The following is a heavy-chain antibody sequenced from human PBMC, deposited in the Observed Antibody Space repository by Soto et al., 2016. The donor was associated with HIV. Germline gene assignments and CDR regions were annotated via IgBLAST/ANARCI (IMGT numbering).Heavy chain of an antibody. J-gene: IGHJ4*02. CDR2: INSDGSNT. D-gene: IGHD3-3*01. CDR3: ARDRSFWSGSLYY. CDR1: GFNFSSYW. Sequence: VQLVKSPRLSCAASGFNFSSYWMHWVRQAPGKGLMWVSRINSDGSNTRYADSVKGRFTISRDNAKNTLYLQMNSLRADDTAVYYCARDRSFWSGSLYYWGQGTLVTVSS. V-gene: IGHV3-74*01.